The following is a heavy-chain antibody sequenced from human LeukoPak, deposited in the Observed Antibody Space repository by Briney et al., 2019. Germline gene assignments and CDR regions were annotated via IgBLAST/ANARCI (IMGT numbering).Heavy chain of an antibody. J-gene: IGHJ4*02. CDR3: AGRGTVTGYFDF. D-gene: IGHD3-9*01. CDR1: GDSITNSNFY. Sequence: SETLSLTCTVSGDSITNSNFYWGWIRQSPGKGLEWIGSIFHSGSTIYNPSLKSRVTISVDTSKNQFYLRVRSVTAAETALYYCAGRGTVTGYFDFWGRGTLVTVSS. V-gene: IGHV4-39*01. CDR2: IFHSGST.